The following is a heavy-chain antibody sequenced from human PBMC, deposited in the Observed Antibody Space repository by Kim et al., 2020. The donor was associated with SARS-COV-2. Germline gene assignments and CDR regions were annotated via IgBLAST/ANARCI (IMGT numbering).Heavy chain of an antibody. D-gene: IGHD7-27*01. V-gene: IGHV7-4-1*02. CDR3: ARTGKYITSPRDY. Sequence: ASVKVSCKASGYTFTNYALNWVRQAPGQGLEWMGWINIDTWNPTYAQGFTGRFVFSLDTSVSTTYLQISSLKTEDTAVYYCARTGKYITSPRDYWGQGTLVTVSS. J-gene: IGHJ4*02. CDR2: INIDTWNP. CDR1: GYTFTNYA.